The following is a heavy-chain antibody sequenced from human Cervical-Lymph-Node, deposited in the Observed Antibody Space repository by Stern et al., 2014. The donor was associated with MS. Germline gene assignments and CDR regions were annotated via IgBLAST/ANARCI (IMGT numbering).Heavy chain of an antibody. J-gene: IGHJ4*02. CDR2: INPNSGGT. CDR1: GYTFTGYY. D-gene: IGHD3-22*01. Sequence: VQLVESGAEVTKPGASVKVSCKASGYTFTGYYMHWVRQAPGQGLEWMGRINPNSGGTKYAQKVQGRVPITRDTSISTAYMELSRLRSDDTAVYYCARDPAYDSSGYYSYFDYWGQGTLVTVSS. CDR3: ARDPAYDSSGYYSYFDY. V-gene: IGHV1-2*06.